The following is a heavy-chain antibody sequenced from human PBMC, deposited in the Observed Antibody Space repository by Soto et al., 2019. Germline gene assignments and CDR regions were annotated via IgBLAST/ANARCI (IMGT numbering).Heavy chain of an antibody. V-gene: IGHV2-5*02. D-gene: IGHD3-10*01. CDR3: AHSRNLITEDAQVGDFDY. J-gene: IGHJ4*02. CDR2: IYWDDDE. CDR1: GFSLTTDGVG. Sequence: QITLKESGPTLVKPTQTLTLTCSFSGFSLTTDGVGVGWVRQPPGEALEWLALIYWDDDERYSPSLKTRLTIPKDPPKNQVVLIKTNMDPVDTATYYCAHSRNLITEDAQVGDFDYWGQGTLVTVSS.